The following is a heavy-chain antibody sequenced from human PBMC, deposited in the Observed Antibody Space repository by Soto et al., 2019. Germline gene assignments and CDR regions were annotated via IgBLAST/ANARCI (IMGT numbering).Heavy chain of an antibody. CDR3: ARGELGYCSGGSCYWFDP. V-gene: IGHV1-69*13. CDR2: IIPIFGTA. CDR1: GGTFSSYA. Sequence: GASVKVSCKASGGTFSSYAISWVRQAPGQGLEWMGGIIPIFGTANYAQKFQGRVTITADESTSTAYMELSSLRSEDTAVYYCARGELGYCSGGSCYWFDPWGQGTLVTVSS. D-gene: IGHD2-15*01. J-gene: IGHJ5*02.